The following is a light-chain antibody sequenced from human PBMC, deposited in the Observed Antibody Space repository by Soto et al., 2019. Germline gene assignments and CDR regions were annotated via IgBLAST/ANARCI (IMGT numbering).Light chain of an antibody. Sequence: DIQMTQSPSSLSASVGDRVTITCQASQDISNYLNWYQQKPGKAPKLLIYDASNLETGVPSRFSGSGSGTEFTFTISSVQPEDIATYYCQQYDNLPLTFRGGTKVE. CDR1: QDISNY. J-gene: IGKJ4*01. CDR2: DAS. CDR3: QQYDNLPLT. V-gene: IGKV1-33*01.